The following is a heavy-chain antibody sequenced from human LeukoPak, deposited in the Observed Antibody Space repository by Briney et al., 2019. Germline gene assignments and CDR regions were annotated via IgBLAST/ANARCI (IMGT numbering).Heavy chain of an antibody. Sequence: SETLSLTCTVSVGSISSYYWSWIRQPPGKGLEWIGYIYYSGSTNYNPSLKSRVTISVDTSKNQFSLKLSSVTAADTAVYYCARARSSSFSRGLFDPWGQGTLVTVSS. CDR2: IYYSGST. CDR3: ARARSSSFSRGLFDP. D-gene: IGHD6-13*01. V-gene: IGHV4-59*01. J-gene: IGHJ5*02. CDR1: VGSISSYY.